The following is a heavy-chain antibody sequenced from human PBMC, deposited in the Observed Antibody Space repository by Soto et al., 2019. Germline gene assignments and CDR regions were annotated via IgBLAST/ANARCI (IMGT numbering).Heavy chain of an antibody. J-gene: IGHJ4*02. V-gene: IGHV4-4*02. Sequence: SETLSLTCAVSGGSISSSYWWSWVRQAPGKGLEWIGEIYHSGSTNYNPNPSLKSRVTISVDKSKQQFSLKLNSVTAADTAVYYCARVGMPRGATFDYWGQGTLVTVSS. CDR3: ARVGMPRGATFDY. CDR1: GGSISSSYW. CDR2: IYHSGST. D-gene: IGHD3-10*01.